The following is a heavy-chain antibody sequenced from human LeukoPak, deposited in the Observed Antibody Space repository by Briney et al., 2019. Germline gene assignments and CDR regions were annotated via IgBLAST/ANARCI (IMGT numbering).Heavy chain of an antibody. CDR2: IRYDGSNK. D-gene: IGHD2-2*01. V-gene: IGHV3-30*02. CDR3: AKEYCSSTSCYNWFDP. J-gene: IGHJ5*02. Sequence: GGSLRLSCAASGFTFSSYGMHWVRQAPGKGLEWVAFIRYDGSNKYYADSVKGRFTISRDNSKNTLYPQMNSLRAEDTAVYYCAKEYCSSTSCYNWFDPWGQGTLVTVSS. CDR1: GFTFSSYG.